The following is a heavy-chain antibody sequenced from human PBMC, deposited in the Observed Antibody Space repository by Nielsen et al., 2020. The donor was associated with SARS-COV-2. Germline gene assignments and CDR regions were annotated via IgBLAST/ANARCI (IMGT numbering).Heavy chain of an antibody. CDR2: IIPIFGTA. V-gene: IGHV1-69*01. D-gene: IGHD3-3*01. Sequence: WVRQAPGQGLEWMGGIIPIFGTANYAQKFQGRVTITADESTSTAYMELSSLRSEDTAVYYCASLGYDFWSGYSSNDYWGQGTLVTVLL. J-gene: IGHJ4*02. CDR3: ASLGYDFWSGYSSNDY.